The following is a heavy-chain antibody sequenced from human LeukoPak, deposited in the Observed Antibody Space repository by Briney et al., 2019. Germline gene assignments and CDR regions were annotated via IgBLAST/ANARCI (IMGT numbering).Heavy chain of an antibody. Sequence: PGGSLRLSCADSGFTFSSYAMHWVRQAPGKGLEWVAVISYDGSNKYYADSVKGRFTISRDNSKNTLYLQMNSLRAEDTAVYYCAREGGYCSGGSCYDYFDYWGQGTLVTVSS. D-gene: IGHD2-15*01. J-gene: IGHJ4*02. V-gene: IGHV3-30-3*01. CDR1: GFTFSSYA. CDR3: AREGGYCSGGSCYDYFDY. CDR2: ISYDGSNK.